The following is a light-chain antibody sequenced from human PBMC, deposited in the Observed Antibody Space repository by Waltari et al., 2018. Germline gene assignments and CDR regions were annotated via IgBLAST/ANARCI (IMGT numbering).Light chain of an antibody. J-gene: IGKJ5*01. CDR3: QHYGNVPIT. V-gene: IGKV1-33*01. CDR2: GAS. Sequence: DIQMTQSPSSLSASVGDRVTITCQASQDIRTYLNWYQQKPGKAPKVLIYGASNVQTGVPSRFSGSGSGTDFTFTVSSLQPEDVATYYCQHYGNVPITFGQGTRLEIK. CDR1: QDIRTY.